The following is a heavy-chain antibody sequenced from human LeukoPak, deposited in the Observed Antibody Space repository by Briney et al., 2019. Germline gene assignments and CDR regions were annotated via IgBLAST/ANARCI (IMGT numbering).Heavy chain of an antibody. J-gene: IGHJ6*03. Sequence: GGSLRLSCTASGFTFGDYAMSWVRQAPGKGLEWVGFIRSKAYGGTTEYAASVKGRFTISRDDSKSIAYLQMNSLKTEDTAVYYCTRDWGCSSTSCHTSYYYDMDVWGKGTTVTVSS. CDR3: TRDWGCSSTSCHTSYYYDMDV. V-gene: IGHV3-49*04. CDR1: GFTFGDYA. CDR2: IRSKAYGGTT. D-gene: IGHD2-2*01.